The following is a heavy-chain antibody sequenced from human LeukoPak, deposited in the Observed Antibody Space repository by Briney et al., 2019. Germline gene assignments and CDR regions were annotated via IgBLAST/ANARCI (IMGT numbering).Heavy chain of an antibody. CDR3: ARVSHAYYYDSSGYDDAFDI. Sequence: PGGSLRLSCAASGFTFSSYGMHWVRQAPGKGLEWVAVIWYDGSNKYYADSVKGRFTISRDNSKNTLYLQMNSLRAEDTAVYYCARVSHAYYYDSSGYDDAFDIWGQGTMVTVSS. V-gene: IGHV3-33*01. CDR1: GFTFSSYG. J-gene: IGHJ3*02. CDR2: IWYDGSNK. D-gene: IGHD3-22*01.